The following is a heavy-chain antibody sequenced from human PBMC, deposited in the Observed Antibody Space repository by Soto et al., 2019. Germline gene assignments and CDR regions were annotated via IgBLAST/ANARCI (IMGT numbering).Heavy chain of an antibody. J-gene: IGHJ4*02. CDR3: TRGPRAASSGSWGH. D-gene: IGHD1-26*01. V-gene: IGHV3-74*01. CDR1: GFTFSMYW. Sequence: GGSLRLSCVVSGFTFSMYWMHWARQVPGQSPLWVSRISDDGTTTNYADSVRGRFTISRDNSKNTLYLQMNNLKPDETAIYYCTRGPRAASSGSWGHWGQGPPVTVSS. CDR2: ISDDGTTT.